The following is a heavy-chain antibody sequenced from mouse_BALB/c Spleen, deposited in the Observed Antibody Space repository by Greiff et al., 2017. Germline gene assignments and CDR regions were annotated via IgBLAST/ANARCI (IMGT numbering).Heavy chain of an antibody. V-gene: IGHV1-31*01. CDR3: ARGGYGSSDWYFDV. CDR1: GYSFTGYY. J-gene: IGHJ1*01. Sequence: VQLQQSGPELVKPGASVKISCKASGYSFTGYYMHWVKQSHVKSLEWIGRINPYNGATSYNQNFKDKASLTVDKSSSTAYMELHSLTSEDSAVYYCARGGYGSSDWYFDVWGAGTTVTVSS. D-gene: IGHD1-1*01. CDR2: INPYNGAT.